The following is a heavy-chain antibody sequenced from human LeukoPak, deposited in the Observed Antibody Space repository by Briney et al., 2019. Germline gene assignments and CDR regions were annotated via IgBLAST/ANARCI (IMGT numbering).Heavy chain of an antibody. CDR3: TTGWFDRYYFDY. J-gene: IGHJ4*02. V-gene: IGHV3-15*01. CDR1: GFTVSSNY. D-gene: IGHD3-10*01. Sequence: GGSLRLSCAASGFTVSSNYMSWVRQAPGKGLEWVGRIKSKTDGGTTDYAAPVKGRFTISRDDSKNTLYLQMNSLKTEDTAVYYCTTGWFDRYYFDYWGQGTLVTVSS. CDR2: IKSKTDGGTT.